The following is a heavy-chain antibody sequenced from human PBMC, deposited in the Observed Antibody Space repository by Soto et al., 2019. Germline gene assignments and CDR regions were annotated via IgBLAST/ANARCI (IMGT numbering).Heavy chain of an antibody. CDR1: GGSFSGYY. V-gene: IGHV4-34*01. CDR3: ARGRGAYYDFWSGYYQGWFAP. CDR2: INHSGST. J-gene: IGHJ5*02. D-gene: IGHD3-3*01. Sequence: SETLSLTCAVYGGSFSGYYWSWIRQPPGKGLEWIGEINHSGSTNYNPSLKSRVTISVDTSKNQFSLKLSSVTAADTAVYYCARGRGAYYDFWSGYYQGWFAPWGQGTLVTVSS.